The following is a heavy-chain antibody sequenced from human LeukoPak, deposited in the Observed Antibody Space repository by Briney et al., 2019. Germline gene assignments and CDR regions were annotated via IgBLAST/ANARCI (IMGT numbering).Heavy chain of an antibody. CDR2: INHSGST. J-gene: IGHJ6*02. CDR3: ARGTKLRFLEIPTYGMDV. Sequence: SETLSLTCAVYGGSFSGYYWSWIRQPPGKGLEWIGEINHSGSTNYNPSLKSRVTISVDTSKNQFSLKLSSVTAADTAVYYCARGTKLRFLEIPTYGMDVWGQGTTVTVSS. CDR1: GGSFSGYY. D-gene: IGHD3-3*01. V-gene: IGHV4-34*01.